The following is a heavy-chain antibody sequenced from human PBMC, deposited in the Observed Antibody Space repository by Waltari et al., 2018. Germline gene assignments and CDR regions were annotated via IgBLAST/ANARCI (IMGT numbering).Heavy chain of an antibody. Sequence: DVQPVESGGGLVQPGGSLRLPCEVSGFRTDWMDWVRQAPGKGLQWVANINEDGCEKYYLDSGKGRCTISRDNAKKLVYLEMNTLRAEDTATYYCSKRLEIWGRGTMVAVS. V-gene: IGHV3-7*01. CDR1: GFRTDW. CDR3: SKRLEI. CDR2: INEDGCEK. J-gene: IGHJ3*02.